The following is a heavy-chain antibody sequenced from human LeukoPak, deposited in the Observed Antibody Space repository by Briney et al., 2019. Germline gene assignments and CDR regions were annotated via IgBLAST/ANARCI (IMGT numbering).Heavy chain of an antibody. CDR1: GYTFTSYY. Sequence: ASVKVSCKASGYTFTSYYMHWVRQAPGQGLEWMGIINPSGGSTSYAQKFQGRVTMTRDTSTSTVYMELSSLRSEDTAVYYCARDLMYDSSGYYYGGDAFDIWGQGTMVTVSS. CDR3: ARDLMYDSSGYYYGGDAFDI. CDR2: INPSGGST. V-gene: IGHV1-46*01. D-gene: IGHD3-22*01. J-gene: IGHJ3*02.